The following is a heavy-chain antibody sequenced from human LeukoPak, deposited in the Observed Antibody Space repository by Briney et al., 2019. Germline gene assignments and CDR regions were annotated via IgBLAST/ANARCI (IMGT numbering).Heavy chain of an antibody. CDR1: GGSISGHY. J-gene: IGHJ4*02. CDR2: IYYSGTT. CDR3: ARQYYTSGPPRVFDY. V-gene: IGHV4-59*08. Sequence: KPSETLSLTCTVSGGSISGHYWSWIRQPPGKGLEWIGYIYYSGTTNSNPSLKSRVSISVDTSRNQFPLKLSSVTAADTAVYYCARQYYTSGPPRVFDYWGQGTLVTVSS. D-gene: IGHD6-19*01.